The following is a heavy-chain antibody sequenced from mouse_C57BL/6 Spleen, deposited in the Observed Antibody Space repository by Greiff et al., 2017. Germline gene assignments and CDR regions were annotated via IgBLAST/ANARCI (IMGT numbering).Heavy chain of an antibody. CDR2: IYPGDGDT. CDR1: GYAFSSSW. V-gene: IGHV1-82*01. J-gene: IGHJ2*01. D-gene: IGHD4-1*01. Sequence: QVQLQQSGPELVKPGASVKTSCKASGYAFSSSWMNWVKQRPGKGLEWIGRIYPGDGDTNYNGKFKGKATLTADKSSSTAYMQLSSLTSDDSAVYFCARWNWDFLDYWGQGTTLTVSS. CDR3: ARWNWDFLDY.